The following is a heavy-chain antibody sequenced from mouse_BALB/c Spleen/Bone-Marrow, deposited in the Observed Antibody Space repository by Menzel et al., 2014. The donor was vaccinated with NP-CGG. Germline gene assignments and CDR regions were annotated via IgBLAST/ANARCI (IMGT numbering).Heavy chain of an antibody. V-gene: IGHV4-1*02. J-gene: IGHJ4*01. Sequence: VQLKESGGGLVQPGGSLKLSCAASGFDFSRYWMSWVRQAPGKGLEWIGEINPDSSTINYTPSLKDKFIISRDNAKNTLYLQMSKVISEDTALYYCARSAYYAMDYWGQGTSVTVSS. D-gene: IGHD6-1*01. CDR1: GFDFSRYW. CDR3: ARSAYYAMDY. CDR2: INPDSSTI.